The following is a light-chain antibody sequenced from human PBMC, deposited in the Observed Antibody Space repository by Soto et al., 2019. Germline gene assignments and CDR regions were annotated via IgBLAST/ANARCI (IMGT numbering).Light chain of an antibody. CDR3: QHYNNWLSFT. CDR1: QSVSSN. V-gene: IGKV3-15*01. Sequence: EIVMTQSPATLSVSPGGRATLSCRASQSVSSNLAWYQQKPGQAPRLLIYDASTRATGIPARFSGSGSGTEFTLTISSLQSEDFAVYYCQHYNNWLSFTFGPGTKVDIK. CDR2: DAS. J-gene: IGKJ3*01.